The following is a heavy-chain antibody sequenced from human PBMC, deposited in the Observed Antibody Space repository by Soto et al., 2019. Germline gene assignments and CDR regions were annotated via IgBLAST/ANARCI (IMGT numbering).Heavy chain of an antibody. V-gene: IGHV4-59*12. Sequence: QVVLQESGPGLVKPSETLSLTCSVSGRSITSYYWSWVRQPPGKGLEWIGYIYDNGITSQNPSLKSRVTMSAATSQNQFSRRLTSGTGADTAVYYCARTYNSNGYATEFASWGQGILVT. CDR3: ARTYNSNGYATEFAS. J-gene: IGHJ4*02. CDR1: GRSITSYY. CDR2: IYDNGIT. D-gene: IGHD6-19*01.